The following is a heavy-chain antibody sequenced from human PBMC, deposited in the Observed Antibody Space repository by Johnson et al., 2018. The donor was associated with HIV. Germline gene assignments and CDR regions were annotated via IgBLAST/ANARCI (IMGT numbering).Heavy chain of an antibody. CDR2: ISSNGGST. V-gene: IGHV3-64*01. D-gene: IGHD3-3*01. CDR1: GFTFSSYA. J-gene: IGHJ3*02. CDR3: ARARGDFWSGYPAFDI. Sequence: MLLVESGGGLVQPGGSLRLSCAASGFTFSSYAMHWVRQAPGTGLEYVTSISSNGGSTYYANSVKGRLTISRDNSKNTRYLQMGSLRDEDMAVYYCARARGDFWSGYPAFDIWGQGTMVTVSS.